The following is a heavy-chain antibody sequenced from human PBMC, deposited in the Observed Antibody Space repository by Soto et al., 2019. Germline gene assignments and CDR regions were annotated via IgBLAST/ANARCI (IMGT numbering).Heavy chain of an antibody. Sequence: PGXSLQLSCAASGFTFSINAIHWVLQAPGKGLEWVAVISYDGTNKYYADSVKGRFTISRDNSKNTLYLQMNSLRAEDTAVYYCARGGIYGTAMPRVYFDYWGQGTLVTVSS. V-gene: IGHV3-30-3*01. J-gene: IGHJ4*02. CDR1: GFTFSINA. CDR3: ARGGIYGTAMPRVYFDY. CDR2: ISYDGTNK. D-gene: IGHD5-18*01.